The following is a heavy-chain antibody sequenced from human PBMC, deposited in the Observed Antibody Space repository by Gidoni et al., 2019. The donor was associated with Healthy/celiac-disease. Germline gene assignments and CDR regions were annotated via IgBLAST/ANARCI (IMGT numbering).Heavy chain of an antibody. CDR1: GYSISSGYS. CDR3: ARSASQPYYYYGMDV. Sequence: QVQLQESGPGLVKPSETLSLTCAVSGYSISSGYSWGWIRQPPGKGLEWIGSIYHSGSTYYNPSLKSRVTISVDTSKNQFSLKLSSVTAADTAVYYCARSASQPYYYYGMDVWGQGTTVTVSS. J-gene: IGHJ6*02. V-gene: IGHV4-38-2*01. CDR2: IYHSGST.